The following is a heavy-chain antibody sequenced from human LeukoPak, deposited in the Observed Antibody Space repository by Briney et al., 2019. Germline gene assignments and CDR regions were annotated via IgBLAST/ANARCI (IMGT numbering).Heavy chain of an antibody. J-gene: IGHJ6*03. V-gene: IGHV3-30*02. CDR2: IQYDGSNK. D-gene: IGHD3/OR15-3a*01. CDR1: GFTFSSYG. CDR3: AKDFGPGLVTYYYMDV. Sequence: PGGSLRLSCAASGFTFSSYGMHWVRQAPGKGLEWVAFIQYDGSNKYYADSVKGRFTISRDNSKNTLYLQMNSLRAEDTAVYYCAKDFGPGLVTYYYMDVWGKGTTVTISS.